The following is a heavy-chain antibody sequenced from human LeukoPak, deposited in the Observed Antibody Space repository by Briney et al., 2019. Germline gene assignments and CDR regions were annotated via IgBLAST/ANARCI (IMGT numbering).Heavy chain of an antibody. CDR3: AKDHNDFWSGYPPN. CDR2: IGGSGGVT. Sequence: GGSLRLSCAASGFTFINHAMTWVRQAPGKGLEWVSAIGGSGGVTYYADSVRGRFTISRDNSKNTLYLQTNSLRADDTAVYYCAKDHNDFWSGYPPNWGQGTLVTVSS. V-gene: IGHV3-23*01. D-gene: IGHD3-3*01. CDR1: GFTFINHA. J-gene: IGHJ4*02.